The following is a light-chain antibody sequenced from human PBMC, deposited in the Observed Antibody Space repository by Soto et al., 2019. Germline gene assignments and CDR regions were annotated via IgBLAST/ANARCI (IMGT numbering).Light chain of an antibody. CDR2: GAS. Sequence: QSVSSNLAWYQQKPGQAPRLLIYGASTRATGIPARFSGSGSGTXXXLTISSPQSEDFAVYYCQQYNNWPPWTFGQGTKVDIK. J-gene: IGKJ1*01. V-gene: IGKV3-15*01. CDR3: QQYNNWPPWT. CDR1: QSVSSN.